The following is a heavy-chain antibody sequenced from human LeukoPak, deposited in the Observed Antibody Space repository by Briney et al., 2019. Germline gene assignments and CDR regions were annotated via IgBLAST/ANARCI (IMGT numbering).Heavy chain of an antibody. CDR3: AKETDYGGNSGSGY. CDR1: GFTLSSYA. CDR2: ISVSGNT. J-gene: IGHJ4*02. Sequence: GGSLRLSCAASGFTLSSYAMSWVRQGPGKGLEWVSAISVSGNTYHADSVKGRFTISRDNSKNTLYLQMNSLRAEDTAVYYCAKETDYGGNSGSGYWGQGTLVTVSS. V-gene: IGHV3-23*01. D-gene: IGHD4-23*01.